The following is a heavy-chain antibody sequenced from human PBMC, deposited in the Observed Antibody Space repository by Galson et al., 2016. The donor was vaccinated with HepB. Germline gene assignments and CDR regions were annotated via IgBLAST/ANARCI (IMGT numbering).Heavy chain of an antibody. Sequence: SLRLSCAGFGLTFSTYGLHWVRQAPGKGLEWVAAISYDEINEFYVDSVKGRFTITRDISKNTVYLQMNNLRDEDTAVYYCAKEMVSCSGGGCQPGHLSNWFDPWGQGTLVTVSS. CDR3: AKEMVSCSGGGCQPGHLSNWFDP. V-gene: IGHV3-30*18. J-gene: IGHJ5*02. CDR1: GLTFSTYG. D-gene: IGHD2-15*01. CDR2: ISYDEINE.